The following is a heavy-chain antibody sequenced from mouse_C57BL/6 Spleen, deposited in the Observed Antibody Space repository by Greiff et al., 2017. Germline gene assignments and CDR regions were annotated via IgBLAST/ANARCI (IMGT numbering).Heavy chain of an antibody. J-gene: IGHJ1*03. CDR2: IHPNSGST. V-gene: IGHV1-64*01. CDR1: GYTFTSYW. Sequence: QVQLQQPGAELVKPGASVKLSCKASGYTFTSYWMHWVKQRPGQGLEWIGMIHPNSGSTNYNEKFKSKATLTVDKSSSTAYMQLSSLTSDDSAVYYCARGYYYGSSPHWYFDVWGTGTTVTVSS. CDR3: ARGYYYGSSPHWYFDV. D-gene: IGHD1-1*01.